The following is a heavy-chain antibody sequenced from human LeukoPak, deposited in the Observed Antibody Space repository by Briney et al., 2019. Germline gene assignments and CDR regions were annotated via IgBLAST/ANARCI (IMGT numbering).Heavy chain of an antibody. Sequence: PSETLSLTCTVSGGYISISSYYWGWIRQPPGKGLEWIGSIYYSGTTYYNPSLKSRVTISVDTSKNQFSLKLSSVSAADTAVFFCARLTEAIDYWGQGTLVTVSS. CDR3: ARLTEAIDY. CDR1: GGYISISSYY. CDR2: IYYSGTT. J-gene: IGHJ4*02. V-gene: IGHV4-39*01.